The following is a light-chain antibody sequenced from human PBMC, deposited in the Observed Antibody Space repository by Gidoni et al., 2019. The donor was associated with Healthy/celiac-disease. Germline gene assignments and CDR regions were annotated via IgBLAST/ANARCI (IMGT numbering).Light chain of an antibody. CDR2: DAS. V-gene: IGKV1-33*01. CDR1: QDISNY. CDR3: QQYDNLPYT. J-gene: IGKJ2*01. Sequence: DIKMTQSPSSLSASVGDRVTITCQASQDISNYLNWYQQKPGKAPKLLIYDASNLETGVPSRFSGSGSGTDFTFTISRLHPEDIAKYYCQQYDNLPYTFGQGTKLEIK.